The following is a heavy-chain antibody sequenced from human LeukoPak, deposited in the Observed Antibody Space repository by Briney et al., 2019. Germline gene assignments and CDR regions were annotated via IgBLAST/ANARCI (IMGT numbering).Heavy chain of an antibody. CDR1: GFTFSNYW. J-gene: IGHJ4*02. CDR3: ARATEGNYFDY. D-gene: IGHD6-13*01. V-gene: IGHV3-74*01. CDR2: INERATII. Sequence: GGSLRLSCAASGFTFSNYWMHWVRHAPGKGLEWVSRINERATIISYADSVKGRFTISRDNSKNTLYLQMNSLRAEDTAVYYCARATEGNYFDYWGQGTLVTVSS.